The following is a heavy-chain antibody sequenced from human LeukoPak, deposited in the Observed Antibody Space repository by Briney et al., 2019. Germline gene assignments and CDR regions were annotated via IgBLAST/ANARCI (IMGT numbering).Heavy chain of an antibody. D-gene: IGHD1-26*01. CDR3: ARSNSESYYRGYYFDY. Sequence: SETLSLTCTVSGGSISSFYWSWIRQPPEKGLEWIGYISHSGTTNYNPYLKSRVTISVDTSMNQFSLKLSSVTAADTAVYYCARSNSESYYRGYYFDYWGQGTLVTVSS. CDR2: ISHSGTT. V-gene: IGHV4-59*01. CDR1: GGSISSFY. J-gene: IGHJ4*02.